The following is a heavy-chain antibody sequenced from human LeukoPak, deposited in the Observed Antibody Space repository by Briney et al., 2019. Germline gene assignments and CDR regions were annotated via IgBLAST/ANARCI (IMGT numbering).Heavy chain of an antibody. V-gene: IGHV5-51*01. Sequence: GESLKISCKGSGYSLTSYWIGWVRQMPGKGLEWMGIIYPGDSDTRYSPSFQGQVTISADKSISTAYLQWSSLKASDTAMYYCARLWGAGYSSSWDCYYGMDVWGKGTTVTVSS. CDR2: IYPGDSDT. CDR3: ARLWGAGYSSSWDCYYGMDV. CDR1: GYSLTSYW. J-gene: IGHJ6*04. D-gene: IGHD6-13*01.